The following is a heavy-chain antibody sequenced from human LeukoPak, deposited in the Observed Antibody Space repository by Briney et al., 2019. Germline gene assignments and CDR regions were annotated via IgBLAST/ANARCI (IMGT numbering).Heavy chain of an antibody. CDR1: GYTFSDYT. J-gene: IGHJ4*02. D-gene: IGHD3-22*01. CDR3: ARGPSWYYYDSSGYGQFDY. V-gene: IGHV1-2*02. Sequence: PTASVKVSCKASGYTFSDYTMHWVRQAPGQRLEWMGWINPNSGGTNYAQKFQGRVTMTRDTSISTAYMELSSLRSEDTAVYYCARGPSWYYYDSSGYGQFDYWGQGTLVTVSS. CDR2: INPNSGGT.